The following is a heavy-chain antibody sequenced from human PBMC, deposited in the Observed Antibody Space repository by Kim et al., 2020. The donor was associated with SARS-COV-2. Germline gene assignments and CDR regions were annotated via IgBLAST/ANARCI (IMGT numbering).Heavy chain of an antibody. J-gene: IGHJ4*02. CDR2: INYRGTT. CDR3: ARVTIAVVPSTQFDY. Sequence: SETLSLTCTVSGGSISSSNYYWGWIRQPPGKGLEWIGSINYRGTTYYNTSLKSRMTSSVDTSKNQFSLKVTSVTAADTAVYYCARVTIAVVPSTQFDYWGQGTLVTVSS. D-gene: IGHD2-2*01. CDR1: GGSISSSNYY. V-gene: IGHV4-39*01.